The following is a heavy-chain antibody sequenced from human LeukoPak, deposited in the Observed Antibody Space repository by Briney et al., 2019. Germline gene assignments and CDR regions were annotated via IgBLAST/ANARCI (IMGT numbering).Heavy chain of an antibody. D-gene: IGHD1-26*01. J-gene: IGHJ2*01. CDR2: MYYSGST. CDR3: ARDRPATENWYLDL. CDR1: GGSSSNYY. V-gene: IGHV4-59*01. Sequence: SETLSLTCSVSGGSSSNYYWSWIRQPPGKGLEWIGYMYYSGSTNYNPSLKSRVTISVDTSKNQFSLKLSSVTAADTAVYYCARDRPATENWYLDLWGRGTLVTVSS.